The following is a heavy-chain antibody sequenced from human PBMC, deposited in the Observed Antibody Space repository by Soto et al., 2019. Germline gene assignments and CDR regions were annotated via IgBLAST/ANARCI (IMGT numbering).Heavy chain of an antibody. CDR3: ARDAPPPELLLLEWHNYDYNGMDV. D-gene: IGHD3-3*01. J-gene: IGHJ6*02. CDR2: VSCYNGQT. Sequence: QVQVVQSGDEVKETGASVRVSCKTSGYSFTAYGISWVRQAPGQGLECMGWVSCYNGQTKYAQKVQGRVKNNTDTSTSTEYMEGRGLRSDDSAIYYCARDAPPPELLLLEWHNYDYNGMDVWGQGTTVTVSS. CDR1: GYSFTAYG. V-gene: IGHV1-18*01.